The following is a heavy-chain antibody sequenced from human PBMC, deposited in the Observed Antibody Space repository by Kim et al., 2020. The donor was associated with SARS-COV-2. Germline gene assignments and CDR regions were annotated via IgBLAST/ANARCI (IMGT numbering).Heavy chain of an antibody. CDR3: ARVGYKDAFDI. Sequence: STYYAGSVKGRCSISRDYSKNTLYLHMNGLRAEDTALYYCARVGYKDAFDIWGQGTMVTVSS. D-gene: IGHD3-22*01. CDR2: ST. V-gene: IGHV3-53*01. J-gene: IGHJ3*02.